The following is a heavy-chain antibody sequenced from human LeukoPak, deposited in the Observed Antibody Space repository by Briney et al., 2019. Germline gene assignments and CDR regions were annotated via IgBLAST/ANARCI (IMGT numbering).Heavy chain of an antibody. V-gene: IGHV1-2*02. CDR1: GYTFTGYY. D-gene: IGHD5-18*01. Sequence: GASVKVSCKASGYTFTGYYMHWVRQAPGQGLEWMGWINPNSGGTNYAQKFQGRVTMTRDTSISTAYMELSRLRSDDTAVYYCASEGGYSYGYVPFDYWGQGTLVTVSS. CDR3: ASEGGYSYGYVPFDY. J-gene: IGHJ4*02. CDR2: INPNSGGT.